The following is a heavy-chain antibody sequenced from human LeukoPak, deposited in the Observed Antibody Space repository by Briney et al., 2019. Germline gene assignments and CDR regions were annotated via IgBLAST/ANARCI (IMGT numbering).Heavy chain of an antibody. V-gene: IGHV4-34*01. CDR1: GGSFSDYS. Sequence: SETLSLTCAVYGGSFSDYSWTWIRQAPGEGLEWIGEINHNGGTNHNPSLVSRVIMSVDTSKNQFSLKVSSVTAADTAVYYCARGSIAAAGKFDYWGQGTLVTVSS. D-gene: IGHD6-13*01. CDR3: ARGSIAAAGKFDY. J-gene: IGHJ4*02. CDR2: INHNGGT.